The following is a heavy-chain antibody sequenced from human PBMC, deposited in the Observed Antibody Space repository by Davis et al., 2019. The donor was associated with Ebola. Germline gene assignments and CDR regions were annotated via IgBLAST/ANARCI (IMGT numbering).Heavy chain of an antibody. D-gene: IGHD2-2*01. CDR3: AKDRSPAAIIGGAFDI. CDR1: GFTFSSYG. J-gene: IGHJ3*02. Sequence: GESLKISCATSGFTFSSYGMDWVRQAPGKGLEWVAFIRYDGSNKYYADSVKGRFTISRDNSKNTLYLQMNSLRAEDTAVYYCAKDRSPAAIIGGAFDIWGQGTMVTVSS. CDR2: IRYDGSNK. V-gene: IGHV3-30*02.